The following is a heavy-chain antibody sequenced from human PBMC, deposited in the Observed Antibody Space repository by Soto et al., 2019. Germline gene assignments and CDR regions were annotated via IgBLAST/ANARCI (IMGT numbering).Heavy chain of an antibody. Sequence: NPSETLSLTCTVSGGSISSGDYYWSWIRQPPGKGLEWIGYIYYSGSTYYNPSLKSRVTISVDTSKNQFSLKLSSVTAADTAVYYCARDWRYDSSGYYYGMDVWGQGTTVTVSS. J-gene: IGHJ6*02. D-gene: IGHD3-22*01. CDR3: ARDWRYDSSGYYYGMDV. CDR1: GGSISSGDYY. CDR2: IYYSGST. V-gene: IGHV4-30-4*01.